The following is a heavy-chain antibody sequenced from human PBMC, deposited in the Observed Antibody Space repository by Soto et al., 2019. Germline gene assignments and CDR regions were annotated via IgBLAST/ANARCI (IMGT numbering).Heavy chain of an antibody. V-gene: IGHV1-69*02. CDR3: SIGSWSAETFDV. Sequence: QVHLIQSGAEVKKPGSSVKVSCKAAGGTFNTYTLIWVRQAPGHGLEWMGRTIPMLIVTNSAQKFQGRLTLTADKSTGTAFMELTSLRSDDTAVYYCSIGSWSAETFDVWGQGTMVTVSS. D-gene: IGHD2-2*01. CDR2: TIPMLIVT. CDR1: GGTFNTYT. J-gene: IGHJ3*01.